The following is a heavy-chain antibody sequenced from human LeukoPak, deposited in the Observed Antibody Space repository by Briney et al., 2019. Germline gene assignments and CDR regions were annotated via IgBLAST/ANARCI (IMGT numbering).Heavy chain of an antibody. CDR3: ARFSGGFDY. J-gene: IGHJ4*02. D-gene: IGHD2-15*01. Sequence: GESLKISCKGSGSSFTSYWIAWVRQMPGKGLECMGIIYPGDSDTTYSPSFQGQVTISADKSFSTAYLQWSSLKASDSAMYYCARFSGGFDYWGQGTLVTVSS. CDR1: GSSFTSYW. CDR2: IYPGDSDT. V-gene: IGHV5-51*01.